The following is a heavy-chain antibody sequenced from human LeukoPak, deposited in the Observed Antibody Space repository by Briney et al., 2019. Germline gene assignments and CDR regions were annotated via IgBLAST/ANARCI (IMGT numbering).Heavy chain of an antibody. CDR1: GYTFTSYD. Sequence: GASVKVSCKASGYTFTSYDINWVRQASGQGLEWMGWMNPNTGNTGYAQKFQGRVTMTRHTSISTAYMELSSLRSDDTAVYFCARRIRSDDFDFWGQGTLVTVSS. CDR2: MNPNTGNT. J-gene: IGHJ4*02. CDR3: ARRIRSDDFDF. D-gene: IGHD2-15*01. V-gene: IGHV1-8*01.